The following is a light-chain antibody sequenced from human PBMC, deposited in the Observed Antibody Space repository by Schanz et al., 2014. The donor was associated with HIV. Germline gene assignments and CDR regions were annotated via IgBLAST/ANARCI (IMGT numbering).Light chain of an antibody. V-gene: IGKV1-5*03. J-gene: IGKJ1*01. CDR3: QQYDRSSWT. CDR2: QAS. Sequence: DIQMTQSPSTLSASVGDRVTITCRASQGISSWLAWYQQKPGKAPNLLIYQASSLNIGVPSRFSGSGSGTEFTLYISSLQPDDFATYYCQQYDRSSWTFGLGTKVETK. CDR1: QGISSW.